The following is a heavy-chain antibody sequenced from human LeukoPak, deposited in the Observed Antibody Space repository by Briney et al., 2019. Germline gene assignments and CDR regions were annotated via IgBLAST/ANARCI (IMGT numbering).Heavy chain of an antibody. CDR3: ARLREIPVFGVVTKSTSYFDY. Sequence: GGSLRLSCAASGFTFTNYWMSWVRQAPGKGLELVANIKQDRSEKYYVDSVKGRFTISRDNAKNSLYLQMSSLRAEDTAVYYCARLREIPVFGVVTKSTSYFDYWGQGTLVTVPS. CDR2: IKQDRSEK. J-gene: IGHJ4*02. D-gene: IGHD3-3*01. CDR1: GFTFTNYW. V-gene: IGHV3-7*01.